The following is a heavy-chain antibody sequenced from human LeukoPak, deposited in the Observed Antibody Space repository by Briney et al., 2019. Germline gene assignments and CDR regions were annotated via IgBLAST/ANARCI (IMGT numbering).Heavy chain of an antibody. Sequence: PGRSLRLSCAASGYTFGRYPVHWVRQAPGKGLEWVALVSSDGSTKYYADSVEGRFTISRDNSKNTCYLHMNSLRPEDTSLYYCTGETRDSFDHWGQGTLVTVSS. CDR3: TGETRDSFDH. D-gene: IGHD1-7*01. V-gene: IGHV3-30*01. CDR2: VSSDGSTK. CDR1: GYTFGRYP. J-gene: IGHJ4*02.